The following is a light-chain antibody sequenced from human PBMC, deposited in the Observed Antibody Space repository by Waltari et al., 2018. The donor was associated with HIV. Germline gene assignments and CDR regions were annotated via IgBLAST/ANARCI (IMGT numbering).Light chain of an antibody. CDR1: SSNIENDN. Sequence: QSVLTQPPSASGTPVQRVTISCSESSSNIENDNVSWYQQLTGAAPRLLIYKDTQRPSGVPDRFTGPKSGPSASLAISGLRSEDEADYYCVGWDSRLSGYVFGSGTKVTVL. J-gene: IGLJ1*01. CDR3: VGWDSRLSGYV. V-gene: IGLV1-47*01. CDR2: KDT.